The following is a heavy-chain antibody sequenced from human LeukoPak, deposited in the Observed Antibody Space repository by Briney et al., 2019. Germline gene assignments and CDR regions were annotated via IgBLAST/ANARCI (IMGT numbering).Heavy chain of an antibody. D-gene: IGHD3-3*01. Sequence: SETLSLTCTVSGGSISSYYWSWIRQPAGKGLEWIGRIYTSGSTNYNPSLKSRVTMSVDTSKNQFSLKLSSVTAADTAVYYCARESPQKDTIFGVVILNFDYWGQGTLVTVSS. CDR3: ARESPQKDTIFGVVILNFDY. V-gene: IGHV4-4*07. CDR2: IYTSGST. CDR1: GGSISSYY. J-gene: IGHJ4*02.